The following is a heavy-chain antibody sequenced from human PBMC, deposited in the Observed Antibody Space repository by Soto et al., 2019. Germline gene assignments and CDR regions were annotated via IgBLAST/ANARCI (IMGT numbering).Heavy chain of an antibody. D-gene: IGHD4-17*01. V-gene: IGHV3-48*03. CDR1: GFTFSSYE. J-gene: IGHJ2*01. CDR2: ISSSGSTI. Sequence: GGSLRLSCAASGFTFSSYEMNWVRQAPGKGLEWVSYISSSGSTIYYADSVKGRFTISRDNAKNSLYLQMNSLRAEDTAVYYCASTEGYWYFDLWGRGTLVTVSS. CDR3: ASTEGYWYFDL.